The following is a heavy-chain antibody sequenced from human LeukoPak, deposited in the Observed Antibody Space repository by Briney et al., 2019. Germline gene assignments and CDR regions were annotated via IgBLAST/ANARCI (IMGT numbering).Heavy chain of an antibody. CDR2: ISAYNGNT. CDR3: ARAILVYCGGDCYSTDAFDI. D-gene: IGHD2-21*02. J-gene: IGHJ3*02. Sequence: GASVKVSCKASGYTFTSYGISWVRQAPGQGLEWMGWISAYNGNTNYAQKLRGRVTMTTDTSTSTAYMELRSLRSEHTAVYYCARAILVYCGGDCYSTDAFDIWGQGTMVTVSS. V-gene: IGHV1-18*01. CDR1: GYTFTSYG.